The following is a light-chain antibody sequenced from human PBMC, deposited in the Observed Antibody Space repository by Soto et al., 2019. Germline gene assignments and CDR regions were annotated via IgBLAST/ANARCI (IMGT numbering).Light chain of an antibody. V-gene: IGLV2-14*01. CDR1: SSDVGGYNY. CDR3: SSYTISSTYV. CDR2: EVS. J-gene: IGLJ1*01. Sequence: QAVVTQPASVSGSPGQSITISCTGTSSDVGGYNYVSWYQQHPGKAPKLMIYEVSNRPSGVSNRFSGSKSGNTASLTISGLQAEDEADYYCSSYTISSTYVFGTGTKLTVL.